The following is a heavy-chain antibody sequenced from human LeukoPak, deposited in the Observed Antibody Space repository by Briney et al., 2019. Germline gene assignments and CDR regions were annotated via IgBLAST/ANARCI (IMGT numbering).Heavy chain of an antibody. V-gene: IGHV3-23*01. J-gene: IGHJ6*03. CDR3: AKDPVRYYHYMDV. CDR2: ISGGAGST. Sequence: GGSLRPSCAASGFSFSSYAMSWVRQAPGKGLEWVSSISGGAGSTYYADSVKGRFTFSRDNSKNTLYLQMNSLRAEDTAVYYCAKDPVRYYHYMDVWGKGTTVTVSS. CDR1: GFSFSSYA.